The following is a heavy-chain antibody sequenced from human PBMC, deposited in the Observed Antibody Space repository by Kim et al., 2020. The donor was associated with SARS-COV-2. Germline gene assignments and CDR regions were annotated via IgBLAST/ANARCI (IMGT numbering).Heavy chain of an antibody. J-gene: IGHJ5*02. CDR2: ISTRGESI. V-gene: IGHV3-11*01. Sequence: GGSLRLSCAASGLSFSDSYMNWVRQAPGKGLEWLSFISTRGESIFYADSVEGRFTISRDNAKNSLYLQMNYLTDEDTALYYCARRGSGCNAFGTWGQ. D-gene: IGHD2-15*01. CDR1: GLSFSDSY. CDR3: ARRGSGCNAFGT.